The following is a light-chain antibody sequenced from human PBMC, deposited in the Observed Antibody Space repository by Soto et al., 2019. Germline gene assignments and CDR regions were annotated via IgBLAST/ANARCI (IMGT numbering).Light chain of an antibody. CDR1: SSNIGSNP. CDR2: NSN. J-gene: IGLJ3*02. V-gene: IGLV1-44*01. Sequence: QSALTQPPSASGTPGQRVTISCSGSSSNIGSNPVNWYQQLPGTAPKLLIYNSNQRPSGVPDRFSGSKSGTSASLAISGLQPEDEADCYCAAWDDSLNGWVFGGGTKVTV. CDR3: AAWDDSLNGWV.